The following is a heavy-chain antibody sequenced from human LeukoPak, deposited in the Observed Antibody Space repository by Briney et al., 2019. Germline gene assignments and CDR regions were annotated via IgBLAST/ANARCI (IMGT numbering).Heavy chain of an antibody. CDR1: GYTFTSYG. J-gene: IGHJ4*02. V-gene: IGHV1-18*01. CDR3: ARDYPLIEGATTPFDY. Sequence: ASVKVSCKASGYTFTSYGISRVRQAPGQGLEWMGWISAYNGNTNYAQKLQGRVIMTTDTSTSPAYMELRSLRSDDTAVYYCARDYPLIEGATTPFDYWGQRALVTVSS. D-gene: IGHD1-26*01. CDR2: ISAYNGNT.